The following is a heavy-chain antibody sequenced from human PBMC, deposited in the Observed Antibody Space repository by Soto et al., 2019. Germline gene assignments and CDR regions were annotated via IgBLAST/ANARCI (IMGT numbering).Heavy chain of an antibody. CDR1: GYTFTNYG. CDR3: ARGVGSGSYYNQYNWFDP. D-gene: IGHD3-10*01. Sequence: QVQLVQSGGEVKKPGASVKVSCKASGYTFTNYGISWVRQAPGQGLEWMGWINVYNGNTKYAQKCQGRVTMTTDTSTSTAYMELRSLRSDDTAVYYCARGVGSGSYYNQYNWFDPWGQGTLVTVSS. CDR2: INVYNGNT. J-gene: IGHJ5*02. V-gene: IGHV1-18*01.